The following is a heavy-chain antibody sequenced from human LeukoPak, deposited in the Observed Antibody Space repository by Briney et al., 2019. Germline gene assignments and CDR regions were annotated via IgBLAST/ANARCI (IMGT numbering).Heavy chain of an antibody. Sequence: GRSLRLSCAASGFTFSSYSMNWVRQAPGKGLEWVSYISSSSSTIYYADSVEGRFIISRDNAKNSLYLQMTSLRVEDTAVYYCARQWDSGYYHDYWGQGTLVTVSS. CDR3: ARQWDSGYYHDY. CDR1: GFTFSSYS. J-gene: IGHJ4*02. V-gene: IGHV3-48*04. CDR2: ISSSSSTI. D-gene: IGHD5-12*01.